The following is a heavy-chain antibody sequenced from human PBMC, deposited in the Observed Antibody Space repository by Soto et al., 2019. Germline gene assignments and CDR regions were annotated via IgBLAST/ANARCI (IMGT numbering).Heavy chain of an antibody. CDR1: GYSFTTYG. V-gene: IGHV1-18*01. D-gene: IGHD3-10*01. Sequence: VQLVQSGAEVKSPGASVKVSCRSSGYSFTTYGFSWVRQAPGRGLEWMGYISGYGGITHYAEKFRGRVIMTTETSTTTAYLDLRSLRSDDTAMYYCATYYTGSGSYYRFDSWGQGTLVTVSS. CDR2: ISGYGGIT. J-gene: IGHJ4*02. CDR3: ATYYTGSGSYYRFDS.